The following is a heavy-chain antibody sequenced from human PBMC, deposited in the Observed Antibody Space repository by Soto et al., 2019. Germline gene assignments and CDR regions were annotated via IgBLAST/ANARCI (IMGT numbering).Heavy chain of an antibody. Sequence: QVQRVQSGAEVKKPGASVKVSCKASGYTFTSYGIGWVRQAPGQGLEWMGWISAYNGNTNYAQKLQGRVTMTTDTSTRTAYMGRRSLRSDDTAVYYCASSLLVGYGLEGESDWGQGTLVTVSS. CDR2: ISAYNGNT. V-gene: IGHV1-18*01. J-gene: IGHJ4*02. D-gene: IGHD5-18*01. CDR1: GYTFTSYG. CDR3: ASSLLVGYGLEGESD.